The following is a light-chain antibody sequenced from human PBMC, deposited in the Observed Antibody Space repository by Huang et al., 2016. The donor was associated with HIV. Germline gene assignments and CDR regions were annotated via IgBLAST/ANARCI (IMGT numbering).Light chain of an antibody. V-gene: IGKV3-11*01. CDR2: DAS. CDR3: QQCSNWPFT. J-gene: IGKJ3*01. CDR1: QSVSTC. Sequence: EIVLPQFPATLSLSPGERATLSCRASQSVSTCLAGYQQNPGQAPRLLIHDASKRATCFPAMFSGSGSGTDFTLTISSLEPEDFAVYYCQQCSNWPFTFGPGTKVDIK.